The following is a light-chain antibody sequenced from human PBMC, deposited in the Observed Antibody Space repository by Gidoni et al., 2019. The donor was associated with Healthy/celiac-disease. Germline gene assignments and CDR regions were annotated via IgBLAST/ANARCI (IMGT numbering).Light chain of an antibody. Sequence: DIVMPQSPLSLPVTPGAPASISCRSSQSLLHSNGYNYLDWYLQKPGQSQQLLIYLGSNRASGVPDRFSGSGSGTDFTLKIIRVEAEDVGVYYCMQALQTPPTFGQGTKLEIK. CDR1: QSLLHSNGYNY. CDR3: MQALQTPPT. J-gene: IGKJ2*01. CDR2: LGS. V-gene: IGKV2-28*01.